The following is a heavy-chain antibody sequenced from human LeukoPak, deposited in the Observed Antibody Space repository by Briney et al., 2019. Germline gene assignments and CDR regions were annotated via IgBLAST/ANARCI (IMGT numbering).Heavy chain of an antibody. CDR3: ARDVVVVPAAPYYYGMDV. V-gene: IGHV4-4*07. CDR1: GGSISSYY. Sequence: SETLSLTCTVSGGSISSYYWSWIRQPAGKGLEWIGRIYTSGSTNYNPSLKSRVTMSVDTSKDQFSLKLSSVTAADTAVYYCARDVVVVPAAPYYYGMDVWGQGTTVTVSS. D-gene: IGHD2-2*01. CDR2: IYTSGST. J-gene: IGHJ6*02.